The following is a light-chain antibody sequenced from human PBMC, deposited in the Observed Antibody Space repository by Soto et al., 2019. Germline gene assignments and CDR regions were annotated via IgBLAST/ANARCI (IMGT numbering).Light chain of an antibody. J-gene: IGKJ4*01. CDR1: QGISNY. CDR3: QQYDTYST. V-gene: IGKV1-16*01. Sequence: DIQMTQSPSAMSASVGDRVTITCRASQGISNYLAWYQQKPGKAPKLLISEASSLDSGVPSRFSGSGSGTEYVLSISSLQPEDFATYYCQQYDTYSTFGGGTKVDNK. CDR2: EAS.